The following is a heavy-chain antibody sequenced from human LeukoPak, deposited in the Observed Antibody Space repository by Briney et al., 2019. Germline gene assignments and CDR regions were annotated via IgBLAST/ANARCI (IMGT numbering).Heavy chain of an antibody. J-gene: IGHJ4*02. CDR2: ISSSSRYI. D-gene: IGHD4-17*01. CDR1: GFTFSSYS. Sequence: PGGSLRLSCAASGFTFSSYSMNWVREAPGKGLEWVSTISSSSRYIYFADSVKGRFTISRDNAKNSLYLQMNSLRAEDTAVYYCARRLNYGEYGNDYWGQGTLVTVSS. CDR3: ARRLNYGEYGNDY. V-gene: IGHV3-21*01.